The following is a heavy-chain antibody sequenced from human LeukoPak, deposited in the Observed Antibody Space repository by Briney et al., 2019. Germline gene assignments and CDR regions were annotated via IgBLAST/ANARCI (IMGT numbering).Heavy chain of an antibody. D-gene: IGHD5-24*01. CDR2: INHSGST. CDR3: ARRLRRRDGYNDY. Sequence: SETLSLTCAVYGGSFSGYYWSWIRQPPGKGLEWIGEINHSGSTNYNPSLKSRVTISVDTSKNQFSLKLSSVTAADTAVYYCARRLRRRDGYNDYWGQGTLVTVSS. J-gene: IGHJ4*02. V-gene: IGHV4-34*01. CDR1: GGSFSGYY.